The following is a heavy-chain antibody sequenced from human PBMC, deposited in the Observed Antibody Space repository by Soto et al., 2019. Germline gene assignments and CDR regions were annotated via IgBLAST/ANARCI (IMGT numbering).Heavy chain of an antibody. J-gene: IGHJ4*02. D-gene: IGHD3-16*02. CDR2: INHSGST. CDR3: ARGPMITFGGVIDYYFDY. V-gene: IGHV4-34*01. Sequence: SETLSLTCAVYGGSFSGYYWSWIRQPPGKGLEWIGEINHSGSTNYNPSLKSRVTISVDTSKNQFSLKLSSVTAADTAVYYCARGPMITFGGVIDYYFDYWGQGTLVTVSS. CDR1: GGSFSGYY.